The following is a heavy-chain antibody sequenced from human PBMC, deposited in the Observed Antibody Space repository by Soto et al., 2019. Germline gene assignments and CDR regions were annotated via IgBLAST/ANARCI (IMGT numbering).Heavy chain of an antibody. CDR3: AGGPDYGDYDA. V-gene: IGHV4-34*01. D-gene: IGHD4-17*01. CDR1: GGSFSDYK. Sequence: ASETLSLTCVVSGGSFSDYKWTWIRQSPEKGLEWIGEIRHNGDTNSKPSLRSRLTMSLDTSKNQFSLRLSSVTSADTAVYFCAGGPDYGDYDAWGQGTLVTVSS. J-gene: IGHJ5*02. CDR2: IRHNGDT.